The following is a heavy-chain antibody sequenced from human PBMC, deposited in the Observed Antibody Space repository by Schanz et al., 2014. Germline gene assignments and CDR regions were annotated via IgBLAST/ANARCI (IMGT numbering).Heavy chain of an antibody. CDR2: ISYSGST. Sequence: QVQLQESGPGLVKPSQTLSLTCTVPGGSVSSGGDYWSWIRQHPGKGLEWIGFISYSGSTYYNPSLKSRVTISVDTSKNQFSLNLSSATAADTAVYYCARDRGHGDLPGDIWGQGTMVTGSS. D-gene: IGHD4-17*01. CDR3: ARDRGHGDLPGDI. V-gene: IGHV4-31*03. J-gene: IGHJ3*02. CDR1: GGSVSSGGDY.